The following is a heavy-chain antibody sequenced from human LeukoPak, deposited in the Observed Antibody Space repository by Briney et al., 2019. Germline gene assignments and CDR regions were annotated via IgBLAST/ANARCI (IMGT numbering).Heavy chain of an antibody. CDR3: TRGSSGRGDN. CDR1: GYTFISCD. Sequence: ASVKVSCKASGYTFISCDINWVRQAPGQGLEWMGWINPNSGNTDYAQNFQGRITMTRDISIGTAYMELSNLTSEDTAIYYCTRGSSGRGDNWGQGTLVSVSA. J-gene: IGHJ4*02. V-gene: IGHV1-8*01. CDR2: INPNSGNT. D-gene: IGHD6-19*01.